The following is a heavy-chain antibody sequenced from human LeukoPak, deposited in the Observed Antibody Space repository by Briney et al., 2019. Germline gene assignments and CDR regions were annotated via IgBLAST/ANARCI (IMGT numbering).Heavy chain of an antibody. V-gene: IGHV3-20*04. CDR3: ARVAGYSYGSAAFDY. Sequence: GGSLRFSCAASGFTFDDYGMSWVRQAPGKGLEWVSGINWNGGSTGYADSVKGRFTISRDNAKNSLYLQMNSLRAEDTAVYYCARVAGYSYGSAAFDYWGQGTLVTVSS. J-gene: IGHJ4*02. D-gene: IGHD5-18*01. CDR1: GFTFDDYG. CDR2: INWNGGST.